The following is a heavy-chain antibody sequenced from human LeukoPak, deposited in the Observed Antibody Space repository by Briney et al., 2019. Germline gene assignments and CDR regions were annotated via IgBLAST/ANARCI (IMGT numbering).Heavy chain of an antibody. CDR2: IKQDGSEK. J-gene: IGHJ5*02. CDR3: ARVDGHAHWFDP. V-gene: IGHV3-7*03. Sequence: GGSLRLSCAASGFTFSSYWMSWVRQAPGKGLEWVANIKQDGSEKYCMDSVKGRFTVSRDNAKNSLYLLMNSLRAEDTAVYHCARVDGHAHWFDPRGQGTLVTVSS. CDR1: GFTFSSYW.